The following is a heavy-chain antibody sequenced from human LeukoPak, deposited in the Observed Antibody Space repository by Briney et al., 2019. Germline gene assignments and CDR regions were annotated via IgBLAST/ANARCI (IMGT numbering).Heavy chain of an antibody. D-gene: IGHD4-17*01. CDR3: AREAVPAVTTD. Sequence: SETLSLTCTVSDDSISSYYWSWIRQPAGKGLEWIGRIYTSGSTNYNPSLKSRVTMSVDTSKNHFSLRLRFVTAADTAVYYWAREAVPAVTTDRGQGTLVTVSS. CDR1: DDSISSYY. V-gene: IGHV4-4*07. J-gene: IGHJ4*02. CDR2: IYTSGST.